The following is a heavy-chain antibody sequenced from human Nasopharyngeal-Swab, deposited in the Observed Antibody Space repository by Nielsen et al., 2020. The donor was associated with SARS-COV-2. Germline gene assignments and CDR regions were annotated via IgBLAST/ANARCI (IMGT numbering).Heavy chain of an antibody. V-gene: IGHV6-1*01. Sequence: QTPSLTRAISGDSVSSSSAAWNWIRQSPSRGLEWLGRTYYRSKWYNDYAVSVKSRITINPDTSKNQFSLHLNSVTPEDTAVYYCARARGAYGDYYYYYYTDVWGKGTTVTVPS. CDR1: GDSVSSSSAA. CDR3: ARARGAYGDYYYYYYTDV. D-gene: IGHD4-17*01. J-gene: IGHJ6*03. CDR2: TYYRSKWYN.